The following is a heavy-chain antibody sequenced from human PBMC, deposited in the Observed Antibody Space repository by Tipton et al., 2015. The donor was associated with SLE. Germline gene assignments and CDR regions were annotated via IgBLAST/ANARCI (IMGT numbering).Heavy chain of an antibody. D-gene: IGHD3-3*01. V-gene: IGHV4-39*07. CDR1: GGSISSSTYY. J-gene: IGHJ4*02. Sequence: TLSLTCTVSGGSISSSTYYWGWIRQPPGKGLEWIGSIYYSGSTYYNPPLMSRVTISVDTSKNQFSLKLSSVTAADTAVYYCARHPSPYDFWSGCHFDYWGQGTLVIVSS. CDR3: ARHPSPYDFWSGCHFDY. CDR2: IYYSGST.